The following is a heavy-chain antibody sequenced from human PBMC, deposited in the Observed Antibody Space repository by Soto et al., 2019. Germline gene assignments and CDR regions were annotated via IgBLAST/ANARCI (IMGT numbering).Heavy chain of an antibody. CDR3: ATFCGGATAFDI. CDR2: FDPEDGET. J-gene: IGHJ3*02. V-gene: IGHV1-24*01. Sequence: ASVKVSCKVSGYTLTELSMHWVRQAPGKGLEWMGGFDPEDGETIYAQKFQGRVTMTEDTSTDTAYMELSSLRSEDTAVYYCATFCGGATAFDIWGQGTMVTVSS. CDR1: GYTLTELS. D-gene: IGHD1-26*01.